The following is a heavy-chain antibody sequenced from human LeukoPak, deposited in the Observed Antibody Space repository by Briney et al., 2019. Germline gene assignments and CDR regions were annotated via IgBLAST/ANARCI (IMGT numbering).Heavy chain of an antibody. CDR3: AKAAYGDYVNWFDP. CDR2: IGGIGAST. Sequence: GGSLRLSCAASGFTFSSHAMNWVRQAPGKGLEWVSSIGGIGASTYYADSVEGRFTISRDNSKNTLYLQMNSLRGEDTALYYCAKAAYGDYVNWFDPWGQGILVIVSS. CDR1: GFTFSSHA. J-gene: IGHJ5*02. D-gene: IGHD4-17*01. V-gene: IGHV3-23*01.